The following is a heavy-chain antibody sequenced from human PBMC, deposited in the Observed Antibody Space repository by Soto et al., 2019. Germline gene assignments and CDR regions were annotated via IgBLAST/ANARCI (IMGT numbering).Heavy chain of an antibody. V-gene: IGHV5-51*01. CDR3: AIRGNSHAYFDF. CDR2: IYPGDSDT. D-gene: IGHD5-18*01. J-gene: IGHJ4*02. Sequence: EVHLVQSGAEVKKPGESLKISCKGSGYTFTSYGIAWVRQMPGKGLEWMGLIYPGDSDTRYSPSFQGQVTISADKSISTAYLQWSSLKASDSAMYYCAIRGNSHAYFDFWGQGTLVTVSS. CDR1: GYTFTSYG.